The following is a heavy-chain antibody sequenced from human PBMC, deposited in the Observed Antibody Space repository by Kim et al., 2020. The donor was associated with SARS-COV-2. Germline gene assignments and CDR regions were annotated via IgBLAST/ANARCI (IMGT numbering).Heavy chain of an antibody. J-gene: IGHJ6*02. Sequence: GSLRLSCAASGFTFSSYAMSWVRQAPGKGLEWVSGISGSDGSTYYADSVKGRFTISRDNSKNTVYLQMNSLRAEDTAVYYCAKGAFAFRVPQANGMDVWGQGTTVTVSS. CDR1: GFTFSSYA. CDR3: AKGAFAFRVPQANGMDV. CDR2: ISGSDGST. V-gene: IGHV3-23*01. D-gene: IGHD3-10*01.